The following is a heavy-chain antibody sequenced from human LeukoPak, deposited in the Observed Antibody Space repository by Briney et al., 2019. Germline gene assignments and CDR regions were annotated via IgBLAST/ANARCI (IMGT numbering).Heavy chain of an antibody. CDR3: ARDGEDIVVVPAAKGYYYYYYYMDV. CDR2: IYTSGST. D-gene: IGHD2-2*01. CDR1: GGSISSYY. V-gene: IGHV4-4*07. Sequence: SETLSLTCTVSGGSISSYYWSWIRQPAGKGLEWIGRIYTSGSTNYNPSLKSRVTMSVATSKNQFSLKLSSVTAADTAVYYCARDGEDIVVVPAAKGYYYYYYYMDVWGKGTTVTISS. J-gene: IGHJ6*03.